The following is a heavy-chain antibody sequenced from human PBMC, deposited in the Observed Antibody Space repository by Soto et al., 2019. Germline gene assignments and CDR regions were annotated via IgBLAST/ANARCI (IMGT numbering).Heavy chain of an antibody. J-gene: IGHJ4*02. CDR1: GGTFSSYT. CDR2: IIPILGIA. D-gene: IGHD6-13*01. CDR3: ARGITGSRSWYGFDY. V-gene: IGHV1-69*02. Sequence: SVKVSCKASGGTFSSYTISWVRQAPGQGLEWMGRIIPILGIANYAQKFQGRVTITADKSTSTAYMELSSLRSEDTAVYYCARGITGSRSWYGFDYWGQGTLVTVSS.